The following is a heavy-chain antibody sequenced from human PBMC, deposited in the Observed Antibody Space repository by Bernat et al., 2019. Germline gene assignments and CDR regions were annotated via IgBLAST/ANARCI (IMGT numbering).Heavy chain of an antibody. Sequence: QVQLVQSGAEVKKPGASVKVSCKASGYTFTSYDINWVRQATGQGLEWMGWMNPNSGNTGYAQKFQGRVTMTRNTSISTAYMELSSLRSVDTAVSSCARILLLWFGVVVSWDQRTLGIVPS. V-gene: IGHV1-8*01. J-gene: IGHJ5*02. CDR3: ARILLLWFGVVVS. CDR1: GYTFTSYD. CDR2: MNPNSGNT. D-gene: IGHD3-10*01.